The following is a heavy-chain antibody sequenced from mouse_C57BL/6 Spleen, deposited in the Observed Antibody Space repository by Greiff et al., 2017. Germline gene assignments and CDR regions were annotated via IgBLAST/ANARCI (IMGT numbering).Heavy chain of an antibody. CDR3: ARQVGEGYWYFDV. J-gene: IGHJ1*03. Sequence: QVQLKQSGAELVRPGASVKLSCKASGYTFTDYYINWVKQRPGQGLEWIARIYPGSGNTYYNEKFKGKATLTAEKSSSTAYMQLSSLTSEDSAVYFCARQVGEGYWYFDVWGTGTTVTVSS. D-gene: IGHD1-1*02. V-gene: IGHV1-76*01. CDR1: GYTFTDYY. CDR2: IYPGSGNT.